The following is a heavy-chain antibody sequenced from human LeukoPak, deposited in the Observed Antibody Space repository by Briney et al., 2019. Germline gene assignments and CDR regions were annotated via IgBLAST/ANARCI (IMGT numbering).Heavy chain of an antibody. J-gene: IGHJ4*02. D-gene: IGHD6-6*01. CDR2: ISGSGGST. CDR3: VRGLDYFDY. Sequence: GGSLRRSCAASGFTFRNYAMSWVRQAPGKGLEWVSAISGSGGSTYYADSVKGRFTISRDNSKNTLHLQMNSLRAEDTAVYYCVRGLDYFDYWGQGTLVTVSS. CDR1: GFTFRNYA. V-gene: IGHV3-23*01.